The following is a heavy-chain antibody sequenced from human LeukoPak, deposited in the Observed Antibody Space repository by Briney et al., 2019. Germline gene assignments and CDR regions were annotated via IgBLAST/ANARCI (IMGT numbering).Heavy chain of an antibody. D-gene: IGHD3-22*01. V-gene: IGHV1-24*01. Sequence: ASVKVSCKVSGYTLTELSIHWVRLAPGKRLEWMGGFDPEDGETIYAQKFQGRVTMTEDTSTYTANMELSSLRSDDTAVYYCATGGTYYYANTSYHTFDYWGQGTLLTVSS. CDR1: GYTLTELS. CDR2: FDPEDGET. J-gene: IGHJ4*02. CDR3: ATGGTYYYANTSYHTFDY.